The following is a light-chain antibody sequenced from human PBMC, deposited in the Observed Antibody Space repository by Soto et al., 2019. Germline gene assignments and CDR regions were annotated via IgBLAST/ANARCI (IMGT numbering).Light chain of an antibody. CDR3: QQRSNWPPYT. V-gene: IGKV3-11*01. CDR2: DAS. CDR1: QSVSSY. J-gene: IGKJ2*01. Sequence: EIVLTQSPATLSLSPGERATLSCRASQSVSSYLAWYQQKPGQAHRLLIYDASNRATGIPARFSGSGSGTDFTLTISRLEPEDFAVYYCQQRSNWPPYTFGQGTKLEIK.